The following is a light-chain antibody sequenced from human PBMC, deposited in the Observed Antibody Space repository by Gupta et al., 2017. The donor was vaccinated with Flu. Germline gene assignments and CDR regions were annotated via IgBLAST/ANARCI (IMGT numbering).Light chain of an antibody. Sequence: QSALTQPASVSGSPGQSITISCTGTSSDVGSYNLVSWYQQHPGKAPKLMIYEGSKRPSGVSNRFSGSKSGNTASLTISGLQAEDEADYYCSSYAGSSTVVFGGGTKL. J-gene: IGLJ2*01. V-gene: IGLV2-23*01. CDR2: EGS. CDR3: SSYAGSSTVV. CDR1: SSDVGSYNL.